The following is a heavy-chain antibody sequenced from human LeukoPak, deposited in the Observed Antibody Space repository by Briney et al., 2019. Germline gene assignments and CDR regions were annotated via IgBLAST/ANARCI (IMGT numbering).Heavy chain of an antibody. D-gene: IGHD6-13*01. CDR1: GYTFTSYG. J-gene: IGHJ4*02. Sequence: ASVTVSCTASGYTFTSYGISWVRQAPGQGLEWMGWISAYNGNTNYAQKLQGRVTMTTDTSTSTAYMQLRSLRSDDTAVYYCARGSSIAGPVYYWGQGTLVTVSS. CDR3: ARGSSIAGPVYY. CDR2: ISAYNGNT. V-gene: IGHV1-18*01.